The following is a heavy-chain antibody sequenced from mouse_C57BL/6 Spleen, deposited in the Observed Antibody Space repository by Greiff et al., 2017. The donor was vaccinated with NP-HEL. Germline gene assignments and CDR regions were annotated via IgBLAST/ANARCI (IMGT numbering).Heavy chain of an antibody. CDR1: GFTFTDYY. CDR3: ARWRNYFDY. Sequence: EVKLVESGGGLVQPGGSLSLSCAASGFTFTDYYMSWVRQPPGKALEWLGFIRNKANGYTTEYSASVKGRFAISRDNSQSILYLQMNALRAEDSATYYCARWRNYFDYWGQGTTLTVSS. J-gene: IGHJ2*01. V-gene: IGHV7-3*01. CDR2: IRNKANGYTT.